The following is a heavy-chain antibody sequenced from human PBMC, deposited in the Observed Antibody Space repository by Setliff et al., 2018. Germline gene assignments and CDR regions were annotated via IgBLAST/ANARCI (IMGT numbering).Heavy chain of an antibody. V-gene: IGHV1-18*01. CDR1: GYTFAKYG. CDR2: ISGYNGYT. D-gene: IGHD2-2*01. Sequence: GASVKVSCNAFGYTFAKYGTSWVRQAPGQGLEWMGWISGYNGYTVYAQKLQGRVTLATDTSTGTAYMELRSLTSDDTAIYYCVRDRHSFVVPPEEAWFDPWGQGTLVTVS. J-gene: IGHJ5*02. CDR3: VRDRHSFVVPPEEAWFDP.